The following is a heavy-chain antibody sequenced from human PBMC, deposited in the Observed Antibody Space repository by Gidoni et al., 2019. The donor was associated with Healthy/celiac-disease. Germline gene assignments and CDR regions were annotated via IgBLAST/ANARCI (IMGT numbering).Heavy chain of an antibody. V-gene: IGHV1-2*02. CDR3: ARGEAVAGSRGAYYYYGMDV. CDR2: INPNSGGT. CDR1: GYTFTGYY. Sequence: QVQLVQSGAEVKKPGASVKVSCKASGYTFTGYYLHWVRQAPGQGLEWMGWINPNSGGTNYAQKFQGRVTMTRDTSISTAYMELSRLRSDDTAVYYCARGEAVAGSRGAYYYYGMDVWGQGTTVTVSS. J-gene: IGHJ6*02. D-gene: IGHD6-19*01.